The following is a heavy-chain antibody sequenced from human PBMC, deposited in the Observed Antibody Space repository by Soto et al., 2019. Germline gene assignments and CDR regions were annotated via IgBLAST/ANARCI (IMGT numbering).Heavy chain of an antibody. CDR2: INAYNGKT. D-gene: IGHD6-13*01. CDR1: GYTISNYG. Sequence: ASVKVSCKTSGYTISNYGINWVRQAPGQGLEWMGWINAYNGKTNFAQRLQGRVTLTTDTSTSTAYMELMSLRSDDTAVYYCARGSSPVDFDYWGQGTLVTVSS. V-gene: IGHV1-18*01. J-gene: IGHJ4*02. CDR3: ARGSSPVDFDY.